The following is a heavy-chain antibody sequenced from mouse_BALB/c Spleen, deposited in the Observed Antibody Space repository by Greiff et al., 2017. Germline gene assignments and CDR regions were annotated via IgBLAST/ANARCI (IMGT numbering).Heavy chain of an antibody. CDR1: GYSITSDYA. CDR3: ARSSDGSYAMDY. D-gene: IGHD2-3*01. CDR2: ISYSGST. J-gene: IGHJ4*01. Sequence: EVKLVESGPGLVKPSQSLSLTCTVTGYSITSDYAWNWIRQFPGNKLEWMGYISYSGSTSSNPSLKSRIPITRDTSKNQFFLQLNSVTTEDTATDYCARSSDGSYAMDYWGQGTSVTVSS. V-gene: IGHV3-2*02.